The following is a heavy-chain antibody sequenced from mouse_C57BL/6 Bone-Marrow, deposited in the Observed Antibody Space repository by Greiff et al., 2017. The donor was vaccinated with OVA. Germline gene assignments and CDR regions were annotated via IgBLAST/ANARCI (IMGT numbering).Heavy chain of an antibody. D-gene: IGHD1-2*01. Sequence: QVQLQQPGAELVKPGASVKLSCKASGYTFTSYWMQWVKQRPGQGLEWIGEIDPSDSSTNYNQKFTGKATLTVDTSSSTAYMQLSSLTSEDSAVYYCARRYYGPRRYFDVWGTGTTVTVSS. CDR3: ARRYYGPRRYFDV. J-gene: IGHJ1*03. CDR2: IDPSDSST. CDR1: GYTFTSYW. V-gene: IGHV1-50*01.